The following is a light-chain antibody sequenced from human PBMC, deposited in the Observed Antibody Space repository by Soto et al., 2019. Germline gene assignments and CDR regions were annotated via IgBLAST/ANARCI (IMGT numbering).Light chain of an antibody. CDR1: QRISSW. V-gene: IGKV1-5*01. J-gene: IGKJ1*01. CDR2: DVS. CDR3: HPYDSYRGT. Sequence: GRVSITFGASQRISSWLAWYQQKPGKAPKLLIYDVSSLESGVPSRFSGSGSGTEFTLTISSLQPDDFATYSCHPYDSYRGTVAQGTKVAI.